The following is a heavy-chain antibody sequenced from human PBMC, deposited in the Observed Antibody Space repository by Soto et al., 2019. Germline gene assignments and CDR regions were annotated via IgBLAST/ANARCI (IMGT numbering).Heavy chain of an antibody. V-gene: IGHV4-59*08. J-gene: IGHJ4*02. CDR2: IHYSGST. Sequence: QVQLQESGPGLVKPSETLSLTCTVSGGSISSYYWSWIRQPPGKGLEYIGYIHYSGSTNYKPSLRSRVTISVDTAKNQFSLKLSSVTAADTAVYYCARHWTGLDYWGQGTLGTVSS. CDR3: ARHWTGLDY. CDR1: GGSISSYY. D-gene: IGHD2-8*02.